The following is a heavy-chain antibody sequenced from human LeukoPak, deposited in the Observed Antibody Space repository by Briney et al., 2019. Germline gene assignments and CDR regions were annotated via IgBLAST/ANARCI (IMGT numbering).Heavy chain of an antibody. V-gene: IGHV3-64*01. CDR2: ISSDGGST. J-gene: IGHJ6*04. D-gene: IGHD1-1*01. Sequence: HPGGSLRLSCAASGFPFSSHAMHGVRQAPGKGLECVSTISSDGGSTYYANSVKSRFTISRDNSKNTLYLQMGSLRGEDMAVYYCAAWKGVTLDVWGKGTTVTVSS. CDR3: AAWKGVTLDV. CDR1: GFPFSSHA.